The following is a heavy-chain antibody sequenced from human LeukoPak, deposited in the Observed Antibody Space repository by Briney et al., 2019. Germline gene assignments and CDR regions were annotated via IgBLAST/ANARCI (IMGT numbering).Heavy chain of an antibody. D-gene: IGHD6-13*01. CDR1: GFTFSSYA. CDR2: ISGSGGST. J-gene: IGHJ6*02. V-gene: IGHV3-23*01. Sequence: GGSLRLSCAASGFTFSSYAISWVRQAPGKGLEWVSAISGSGGSTYYADSVKGRFTISRDNSKKTLYLQMNSMRAEDTAVYYCARDSSSWYPLDYYYYGMDVWGQGTTVTVSS. CDR3: ARDSSSWYPLDYYYYGMDV.